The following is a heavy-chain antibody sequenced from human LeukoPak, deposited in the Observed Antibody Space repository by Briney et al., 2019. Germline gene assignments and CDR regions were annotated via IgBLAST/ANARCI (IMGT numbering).Heavy chain of an antibody. V-gene: IGHV3-23*01. J-gene: IGHJ4*02. CDR1: GFTFSNYA. Sequence: PGGSLRLSCAASGFTFSNYAMSWVRQAPGKGLEWVSAITANGGSPYYADSVKGRFTISRDNSKNTLYLQMNSLRAEDTAVYYCAMVRSGYYLDYWGQGTLVTVSS. CDR3: AMVRSGYYLDY. D-gene: IGHD3-22*01. CDR2: ITANGGSP.